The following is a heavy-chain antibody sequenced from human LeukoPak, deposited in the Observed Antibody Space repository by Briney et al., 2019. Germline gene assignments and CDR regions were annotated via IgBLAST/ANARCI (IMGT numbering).Heavy chain of an antibody. V-gene: IGHV3-11*01. Sequence: GGSLRLSCAASGFTFSDYYMSWIRQAPGKGLEWVSYIDGSNSRTWYADSVKGRFTISRDNAKNSLYLQMNSLRVEDTAVFYCARGRHGGNSDDAFDIWGQGTMVTVSS. CDR3: ARGRHGGNSDDAFDI. CDR2: IDGSNSRT. CDR1: GFTFSDYY. J-gene: IGHJ3*02. D-gene: IGHD4-23*01.